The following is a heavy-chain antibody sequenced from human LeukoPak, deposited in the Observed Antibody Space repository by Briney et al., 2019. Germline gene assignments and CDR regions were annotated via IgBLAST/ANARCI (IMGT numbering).Heavy chain of an antibody. CDR1: GYSFTSYW. J-gene: IGHJ3*02. D-gene: IGHD5/OR15-5a*01. V-gene: IGHV5-51*01. CDR3: ARRGYSVYDAFDI. Sequence: GESLKISCKGSGYSFTSYWIGWVRQMPGKGLEWMGIIYPGDSDTRYSPSFQGQVTISADNSITTAFLQWSSLKASDTAMYYCARRGYSVYDAFDIWGPGTMVTVSS. CDR2: IYPGDSDT.